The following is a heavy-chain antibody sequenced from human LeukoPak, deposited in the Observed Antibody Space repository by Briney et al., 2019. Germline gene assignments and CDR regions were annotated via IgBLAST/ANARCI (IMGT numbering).Heavy chain of an antibody. Sequence: GGSLRLSCAASGFTFSSYSMNWVRQAPGKGLEWVSYISSSSSTIYYADSVKGRFTVSRDNAKNSLYLQMNSLRDEDTALYYCAREGEYYDILTGYYGFDYWGQGTLVTVSS. CDR2: ISSSSSTI. V-gene: IGHV3-48*02. D-gene: IGHD3-9*01. CDR3: AREGEYYDILTGYYGFDY. J-gene: IGHJ4*02. CDR1: GFTFSSYS.